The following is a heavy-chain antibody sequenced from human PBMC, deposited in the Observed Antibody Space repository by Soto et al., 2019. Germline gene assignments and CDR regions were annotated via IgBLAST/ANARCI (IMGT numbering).Heavy chain of an antibody. Sequence: QVQLQESGPGLVKPSETLSLTCSVSGRSITTDGYYWSWIRHHPGKGLEWIGFVFYTGSTDYNPSLRSRVAMSLDRSRNQFSLELGSLTAADTGVYFCAGQPAYGDPMNYWGQGALVTVSS. CDR2: VFYTGST. CDR3: AGQPAYGDPMNY. CDR1: GRSITTDGYY. D-gene: IGHD4-17*01. J-gene: IGHJ4*02. V-gene: IGHV4-31*03.